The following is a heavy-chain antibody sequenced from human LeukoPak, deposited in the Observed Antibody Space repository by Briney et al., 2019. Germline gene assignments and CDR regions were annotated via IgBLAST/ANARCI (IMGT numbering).Heavy chain of an antibody. J-gene: IGHJ4*02. CDR2: ISCDVINK. CDR1: GFTFSSYG. CDR3: ARKTYYYDSGSYSKSYYFDY. D-gene: IGHD3-10*01. V-gene: IGHV3-30*03. Sequence: PGGSLRLSCAASGFTFSSYGMHWVRQAPGKGLEWVAVISCDVINKYYADSVKGRFTISRDNSKNTLYLQMNSLRAEDTAVYYCARKTYYYDSGSYSKSYYFDYWGQGTLVTVSS.